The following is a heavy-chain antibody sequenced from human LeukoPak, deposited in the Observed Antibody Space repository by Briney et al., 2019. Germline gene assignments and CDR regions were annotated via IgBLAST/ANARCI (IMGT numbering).Heavy chain of an antibody. Sequence: PGGSLRLSCAASGFTFSRHSMNWVRQAPGKGLEWVANIKQDGSEEVYVDSVKGRFTISRDNAKNSLFLQMNTLRAEDTAVYYCARDPYSSTWSYGMDVWGQGTTVTVSS. D-gene: IGHD6-6*01. V-gene: IGHV3-7*05. CDR3: ARDPYSSTWSYGMDV. CDR1: GFTFSRHS. CDR2: IKQDGSEE. J-gene: IGHJ6*02.